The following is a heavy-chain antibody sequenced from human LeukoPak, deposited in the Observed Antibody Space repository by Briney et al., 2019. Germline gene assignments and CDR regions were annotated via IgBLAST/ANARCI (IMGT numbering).Heavy chain of an antibody. CDR1: GGSISSGSYY. D-gene: IGHD2-2*02. V-gene: IGHV4-61*02. CDR3: ARDLGVPAAIDHYYYMDV. CDR2: IYTSRGT. Sequence: SETLSLTCTVSGGSISSGSYYWRWIRQPPGKGLERIGRIYTSRGTNYNPSLKSRVTISVDTSKNQFSLKLSSVTAADTAVYYGARDLGVPAAIDHYYYMDVWRKPTTATVSS. J-gene: IGHJ6*03.